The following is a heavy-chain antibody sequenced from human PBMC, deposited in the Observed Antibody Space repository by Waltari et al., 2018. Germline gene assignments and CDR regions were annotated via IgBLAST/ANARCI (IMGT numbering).Heavy chain of an antibody. D-gene: IGHD3-10*01. V-gene: IGHV4-4*07. CDR1: VGSISSYY. CDR3: AGGSGRYHYDAFDI. Sequence: QVQLQESGPGLVKPSETLSLTCTASVGSISSYYWSWIRQPAGKGLEWIGRIYTSGSTNYNPSLKSRVTMSVDTSKNQFSLKLSSVTAADTAVYYCAGGSGRYHYDAFDIWGQGTMVTVSS. CDR2: IYTSGST. J-gene: IGHJ3*02.